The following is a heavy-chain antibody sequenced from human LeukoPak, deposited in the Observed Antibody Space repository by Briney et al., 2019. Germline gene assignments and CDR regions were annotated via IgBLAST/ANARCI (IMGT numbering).Heavy chain of an antibody. CDR1: GYTFTSYD. J-gene: IGHJ6*03. CDR2: MNPNSGNT. D-gene: IGHD1-26*01. Sequence: GASVKVSCKASGYTFTSYDINWVRQATGQGPEWMGWMNPNSGNTGYAQKFQGRVTITRNTSISTAYMELSSLRSEDTAVYYCARVMEHSGSNYYYYYMDVWGKGTTVTVSS. V-gene: IGHV1-8*03. CDR3: ARVMEHSGSNYYYYYMDV.